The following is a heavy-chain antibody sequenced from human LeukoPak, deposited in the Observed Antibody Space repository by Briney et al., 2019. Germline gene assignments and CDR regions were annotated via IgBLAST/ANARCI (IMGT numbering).Heavy chain of an antibody. CDR3: ARGARAGYNLEPFDY. CDR2: IYYSGST. D-gene: IGHD5-24*01. J-gene: IGHJ4*02. Sequence: DPSETLSLTCTVSGGYMSSYYWSWIRQPPGKGLEWIGYIYYSGSTKYNPSLKSRVTLSVDTSKNQFSLKLSSVTAADTAVYYCARGARAGYNLEPFDYWGQGTLVTVSS. CDR1: GGYMSSYY. V-gene: IGHV4-59*08.